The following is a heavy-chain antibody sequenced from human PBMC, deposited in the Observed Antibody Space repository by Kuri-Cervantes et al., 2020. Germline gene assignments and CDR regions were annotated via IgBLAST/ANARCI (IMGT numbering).Heavy chain of an antibody. CDR3: AMRSGSYWGDAFDI. Sequence: GESLKISCAASGFTVSSNYMSWVRQAPGKGLEWVSVIYSGGSTYYADSVKGRFTISRDNSKNTLYLQMNSLRAEDTAVYYCAMRSGSYWGDAFDIWGQGTTVTVSS. CDR1: GFTVSSNY. D-gene: IGHD1-26*01. CDR2: IYSGGST. V-gene: IGHV3-53*01. J-gene: IGHJ3*02.